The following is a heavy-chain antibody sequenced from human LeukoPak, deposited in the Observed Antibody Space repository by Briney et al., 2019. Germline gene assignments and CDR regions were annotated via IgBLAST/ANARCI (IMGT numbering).Heavy chain of an antibody. CDR2: ISSNGGST. D-gene: IGHD4-11*01. V-gene: IGHV3-64D*06. Sequence: GGSLRLSCAASGFSFSIYALHWVRQAPGKGLEYVSGISSNGGSTYYADSVKGRFTISRDNSKNTLYLQMSSLRPEDTAVYYCVKAKDYYNYVDDYWGQGTLVTVSS. CDR1: GFSFSIYA. J-gene: IGHJ4*02. CDR3: VKAKDYYNYVDDY.